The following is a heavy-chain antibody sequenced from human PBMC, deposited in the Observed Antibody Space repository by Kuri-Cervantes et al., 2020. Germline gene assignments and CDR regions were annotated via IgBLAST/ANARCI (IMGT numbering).Heavy chain of an antibody. D-gene: IGHD1-26*01. J-gene: IGHJ4*02. V-gene: IGHV3-30*02. CDR1: GFTFSSYG. Sequence: GESLKISCAASGFTFSSYGMHWVRQAPGKGLEWVAFIRYDGSNKYYADSVKGRFTISRDNSKNTLYLQMNSLRAEDTAVYYCARGALGRSNGSPGLWGQGTLVTVSS. CDR2: IRYDGSNK. CDR3: ARGALGRSNGSPGL.